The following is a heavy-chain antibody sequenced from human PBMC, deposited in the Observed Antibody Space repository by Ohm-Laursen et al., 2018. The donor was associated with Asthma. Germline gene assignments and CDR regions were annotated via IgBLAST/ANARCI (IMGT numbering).Heavy chain of an antibody. Sequence: SLRLSCAASGFTFSSYSMNWVRQAPGKGLEWVSTISSDSNYIYYADSVRGRFTVSRDNADNSLFLHLTSLRAEDTAVYYCARVGYSGTPGDYWGQGTLVSVSS. CDR2: ISSDSNYI. CDR1: GFTFSSYS. V-gene: IGHV3-21*01. CDR3: ARVGYSGTPGDY. J-gene: IGHJ4*02. D-gene: IGHD5-12*01.